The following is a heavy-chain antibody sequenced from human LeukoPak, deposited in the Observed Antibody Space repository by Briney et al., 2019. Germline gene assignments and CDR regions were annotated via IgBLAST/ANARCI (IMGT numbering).Heavy chain of an antibody. Sequence: PSETLSLTCTVSGGSISSYYWSWIRQPPGKGLEWIGYINYSGSTNNNPSLKSRVTISVDTSTNQFSLKLSSVTAADTAVYYCATAAGGRYFDYWGQGTLVTVSS. V-gene: IGHV4-59*01. CDR2: INYSGST. CDR3: ATAAGGRYFDY. CDR1: GGSISSYY. J-gene: IGHJ4*02. D-gene: IGHD3-16*01.